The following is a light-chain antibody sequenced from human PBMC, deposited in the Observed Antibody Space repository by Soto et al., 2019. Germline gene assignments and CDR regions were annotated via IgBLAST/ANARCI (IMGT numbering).Light chain of an antibody. V-gene: IGLV1-44*01. J-gene: IGLJ1*01. Sequence: QSVLTQPPPASGTPGQRVTISCSGSSSNIGSNTVNWYQQLPGTAPKLLIYSHNQRPSGVPDRFSGSKSGTSASLAISGLQSEDEADYYCAAWDDSLNGRVFGTGTKLTVL. CDR2: SHN. CDR3: AAWDDSLNGRV. CDR1: SSNIGSNT.